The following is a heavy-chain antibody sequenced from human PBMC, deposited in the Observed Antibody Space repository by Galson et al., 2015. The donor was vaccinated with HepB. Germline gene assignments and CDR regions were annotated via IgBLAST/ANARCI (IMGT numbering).Heavy chain of an antibody. CDR2: TYYRAKWYS. D-gene: IGHD6-13*01. CDR1: GDSVSSNSAA. J-gene: IGHJ6*02. CDR3: ARVAGTIYYYGMDI. V-gene: IGHV6-1*01. Sequence: CAISGDSVSSNSAAWYRIRQSPSRGLEWLGRTYYRAKWYSDYAASVRSRITINADTSKNRFSLQLNSVTPEDTAVYYCARVAGTIYYYGMDIWGQGTTVTVSS.